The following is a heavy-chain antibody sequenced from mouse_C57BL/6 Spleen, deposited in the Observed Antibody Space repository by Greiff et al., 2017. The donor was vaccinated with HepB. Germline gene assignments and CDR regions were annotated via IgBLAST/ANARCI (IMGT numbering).Heavy chain of an antibody. V-gene: IGHV2-6*01. Sequence: VQLQESGPGLVAPSQSLSITCTVSGFSLTSYGVDWVRQSPGKGLEWLGVIWGVGSTNYNSALKSRLSISKDNSKSQVFLKMNSLQADDTAMYYWATDYGSSSFAYWGQGTLVTVSA. CDR1: GFSLTSYG. CDR2: IWGVGST. D-gene: IGHD1-1*01. CDR3: ATDYGSSSFAY. J-gene: IGHJ3*01.